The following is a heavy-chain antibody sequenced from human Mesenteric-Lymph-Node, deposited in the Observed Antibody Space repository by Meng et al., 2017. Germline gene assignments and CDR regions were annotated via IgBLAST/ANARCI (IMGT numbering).Heavy chain of an antibody. CDR3: AEGSGSYAVAY. D-gene: IGHD1-26*01. Sequence: EVQLVESGGGLVKPGGSLWLSFAASGFTFSSYSMNWVRQAPGKGLEWVSYISSNSYYISYADSVKGRFTISRDNAKNSVYLQMNSLRAEDTAVYYCAEGSGSYAVAYWGQGTLVTVSS. J-gene: IGHJ4*02. CDR2: ISSNSYYI. CDR1: GFTFSSYS. V-gene: IGHV3-21*01.